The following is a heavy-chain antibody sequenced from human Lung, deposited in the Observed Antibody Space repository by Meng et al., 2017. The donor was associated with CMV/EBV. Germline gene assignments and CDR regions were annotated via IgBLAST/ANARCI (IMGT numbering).Heavy chain of an antibody. V-gene: IGHV3-30*04. D-gene: IGHD3-3*01. Sequence: GESLKISCAASGFTFSSYAMHWVRQAPGKGLEWVAVISYDGSNKYYAESVKGRFTISRDNSKNTLYLQMNSLRAEDTAVYYCARDTLSGYSPRFDYWGQGTLVTVSS. J-gene: IGHJ4*02. CDR3: ARDTLSGYSPRFDY. CDR1: GFTFSSYA. CDR2: ISYDGSNK.